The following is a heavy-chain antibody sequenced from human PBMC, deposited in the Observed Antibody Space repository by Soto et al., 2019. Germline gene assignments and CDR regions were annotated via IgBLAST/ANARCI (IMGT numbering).Heavy chain of an antibody. CDR2: ISYDGSNK. D-gene: IGHD4-17*01. J-gene: IGHJ4*02. CDR1: GFTFSSYA. V-gene: IGHV3-30-3*01. Sequence: QVQLVESGGGVVQPGRSLRLSCAASGFTFSSYAMHWVRQAPGKGLEGVAVISYDGSNKYYADSVKGRFTISRDNSKNTLYLQMNSLRDEDTAVYYCARALKTLRWYDYWGQGTLVTVSS. CDR3: ARALKTLRWYDY.